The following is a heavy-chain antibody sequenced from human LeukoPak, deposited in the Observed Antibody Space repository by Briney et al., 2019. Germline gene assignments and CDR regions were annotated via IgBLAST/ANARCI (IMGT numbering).Heavy chain of an antibody. CDR2: ISYDGSNK. D-gene: IGHD2-15*01. CDR1: RFTFSSYG. CDR3: APAEAAGD. J-gene: IGHJ4*02. V-gene: IGHV3-30*03. Sequence: GGSLRLSCAASRFTFSSYGMHWVRQAPGKGLEWVAVISYDGSNKYYADSVKGRFTISRDNSKNTLYLQMNSLRAEDTAVYYCAPAEAAGDWGQGTLVTVSS.